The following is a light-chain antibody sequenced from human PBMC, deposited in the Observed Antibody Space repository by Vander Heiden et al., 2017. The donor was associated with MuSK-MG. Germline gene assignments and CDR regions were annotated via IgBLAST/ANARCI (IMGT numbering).Light chain of an antibody. CDR1: QSIANY. V-gene: IGKV1-39*01. J-gene: IGKJ3*01. CDR2: AAS. CDR3: QQTYSTPFA. Sequence: DIQMTQSPSSLSASVGDRVIIICRASQSIANYLNWYQQKPGKVPKLLIYAASRLQSGVPSRFSGSGSGTEFTLTIGSLQPEDFATYYCQQTYSTPFAFGPGTKVD.